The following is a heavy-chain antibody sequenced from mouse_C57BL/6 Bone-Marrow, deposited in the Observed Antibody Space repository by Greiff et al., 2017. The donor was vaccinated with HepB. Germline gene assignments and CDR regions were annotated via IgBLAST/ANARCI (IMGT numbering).Heavy chain of an antibody. CDR2: ISSGGDYI. J-gene: IGHJ2*01. Sequence: EVQRVESGEGLVKPGGSLKLSCAASGFTFSSYAMSWVRQTPEKRLEWVAYISSGGDYIYYADTVKGRFTISRDNARNTLYLQMSSLKSEDTAIYYCTREETGSYYFDYWGQGTTLTVSS. CDR1: GFTFSSYA. CDR3: TREETGSYYFDY. V-gene: IGHV5-9-1*02. D-gene: IGHD4-1*01.